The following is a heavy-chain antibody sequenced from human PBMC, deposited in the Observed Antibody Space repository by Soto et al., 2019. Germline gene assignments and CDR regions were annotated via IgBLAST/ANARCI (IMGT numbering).Heavy chain of an antibody. CDR3: AREPRALDGTPI. CDR2: IYYSGST. V-gene: IGHV4-59*06. CDR1: GGSISGYY. J-gene: IGHJ3*02. Sequence: SETLSLTCTVSGGSISGYYWSWIRQPPGKGLEWIGYIYYSGSTYYNPSLKSRVTISVDTSKNQFSLKLSSVTAADTAVYYCAREPRALDGTPICGQRTMVT. D-gene: IGHD1-1*01.